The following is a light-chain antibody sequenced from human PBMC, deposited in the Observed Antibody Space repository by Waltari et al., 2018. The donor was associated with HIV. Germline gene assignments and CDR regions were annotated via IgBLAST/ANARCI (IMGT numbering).Light chain of an antibody. Sequence: EIVLTQSPATPPLSPGDRATLSCRASQSVSSYLAWYQQKPGQAPRLLIYGASSRATGIPARFSGSGSGTDFTLTISSLEPGDFAVYYCQQRSNWPITFGQGTRLEIK. CDR2: GAS. J-gene: IGKJ5*01. CDR1: QSVSSY. V-gene: IGKV3-11*01. CDR3: QQRSNWPIT.